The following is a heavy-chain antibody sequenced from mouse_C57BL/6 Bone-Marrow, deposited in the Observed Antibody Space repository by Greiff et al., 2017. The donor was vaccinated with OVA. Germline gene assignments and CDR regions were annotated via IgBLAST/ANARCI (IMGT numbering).Heavy chain of an antibody. Sequence: VQLQESGAELVRPGTSVKVSCKASGYAFTNYLIEWVKQRPGQGLEWIGVINPGSGGTNSNEKFKGKATLTADKSSSTAYMQLSSLTSEDSAVYFCARYDGYPHYFDYWGQGTTLTVSS. J-gene: IGHJ2*01. CDR2: INPGSGGT. V-gene: IGHV1-54*01. CDR3: ARYDGYPHYFDY. CDR1: GYAFTNYL. D-gene: IGHD2-3*01.